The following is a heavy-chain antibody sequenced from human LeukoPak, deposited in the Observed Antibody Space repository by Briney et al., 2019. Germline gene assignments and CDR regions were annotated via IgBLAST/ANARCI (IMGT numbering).Heavy chain of an antibody. J-gene: IGHJ6*03. CDR1: GGIFSSYG. D-gene: IGHD1-26*01. Sequence: SVKVSCKASGGIFSSYGISWVRQAPGQGLEWMGGIIPIFGTANYAQKFQGRVTITADKSTSTAYMELSSLRSEDTAVYYCARSLGVGATSGFGNYYYYYMDVWGKGTTVTVSS. CDR3: ARSLGVGATSGFGNYYYYYMDV. V-gene: IGHV1-69*06. CDR2: IIPIFGTA.